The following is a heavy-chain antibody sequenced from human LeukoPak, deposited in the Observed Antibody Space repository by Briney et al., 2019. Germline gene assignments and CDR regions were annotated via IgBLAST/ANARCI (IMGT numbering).Heavy chain of an antibody. J-gene: IGHJ4*02. CDR2: ISYDGSNK. Sequence: GGSLRLSCAASGFTFSSYAMHWVRQAPGKGLEWVAVISYDGSNKYYADSVKGRFTISRDNSKNTLYLQMNSLRAEDTAVYYCARASVVIIPLLDYWGQGTLVTVSS. CDR3: ARASVVIIPLLDY. V-gene: IGHV3-30-3*01. CDR1: GFTFSSYA. D-gene: IGHD3-3*01.